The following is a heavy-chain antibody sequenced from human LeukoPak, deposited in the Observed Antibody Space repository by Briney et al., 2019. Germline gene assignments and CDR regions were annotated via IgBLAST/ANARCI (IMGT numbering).Heavy chain of an antibody. CDR3: ARLGYSGYDYLGLDY. J-gene: IGHJ4*02. Sequence: GASVKVSCKASGYTFTGYYMHWVRQAPGQGLEWMGRINPNRGGTNYAQKFQGRVTMTRDTSISTAYMELSRLRSDDTAVYYCARLGYSGYDYLGLDYWGQGTLVTVSS. CDR1: GYTFTGYY. V-gene: IGHV1-2*06. CDR2: INPNRGGT. D-gene: IGHD5-12*01.